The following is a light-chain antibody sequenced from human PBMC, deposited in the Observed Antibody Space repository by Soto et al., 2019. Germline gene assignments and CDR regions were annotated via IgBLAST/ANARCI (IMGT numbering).Light chain of an antibody. Sequence: DIQMTQSPSSLSASVEDRVIITCRASQSISNYLNWYQQKPGKAPKLLIFAASSLQSGVPSRFSGSRSGPDFTLTISSLQPEDFATYYCQQSYSSPPTFGQGTKVDIK. CDR2: AAS. CDR1: QSISNY. CDR3: QQSYSSPPT. J-gene: IGKJ1*01. V-gene: IGKV1-39*01.